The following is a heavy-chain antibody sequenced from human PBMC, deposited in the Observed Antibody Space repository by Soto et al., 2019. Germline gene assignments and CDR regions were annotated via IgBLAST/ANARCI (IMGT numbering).Heavy chain of an antibody. V-gene: IGHV4-39*01. CDR2: IYYSGST. J-gene: IGHJ4*02. Sequence: SETLSLTCTVSGGSISSSSYYWGWIRQPPGKGLEWIGSIYYSGSTYYNPSLKSRVTISVDTSKNQFSLKLSSVTAADTAVYYCARHLPQHDILTGYFTLFDYWGQGTLVTVSS. CDR1: GGSISSSSYY. CDR3: ARHLPQHDILTGYFTLFDY. D-gene: IGHD3-9*01.